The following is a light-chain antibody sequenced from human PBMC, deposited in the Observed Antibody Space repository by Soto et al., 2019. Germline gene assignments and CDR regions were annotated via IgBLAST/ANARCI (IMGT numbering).Light chain of an antibody. CDR2: DAS. Sequence: DIQITQSPSILSASVGDRVTITCRASQSIRSWLAWYPQKPGKAPKVLIFDASSLESGVPSMFSGSGSATEFTLTISSLQPDDFATSYCQQYSTYPWTFGQGTKVDIK. J-gene: IGKJ1*01. CDR1: QSIRSW. CDR3: QQYSTYPWT. V-gene: IGKV1-5*01.